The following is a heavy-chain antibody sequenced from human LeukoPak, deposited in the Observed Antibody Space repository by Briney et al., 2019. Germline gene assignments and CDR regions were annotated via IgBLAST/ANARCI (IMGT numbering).Heavy chain of an antibody. CDR1: GFTFSSYW. J-gene: IGHJ4*02. CDR3: ARSANYGGHAFFDY. Sequence: GGSLRLSCAASGFTFSSYWMTWVRQIPGKGLEWVANIKHDGSEDYFVDSVKGRFTISRDNAENSLHLQMSSLRAEDTAVYYCARSANYGGHAFFDYWGQGVLVIVSS. CDR2: IKHDGSED. D-gene: IGHD4/OR15-4a*01. V-gene: IGHV3-7*01.